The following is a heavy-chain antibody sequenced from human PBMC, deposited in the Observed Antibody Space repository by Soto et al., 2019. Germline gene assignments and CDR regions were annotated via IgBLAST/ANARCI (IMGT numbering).Heavy chain of an antibody. Sequence: ASVKVSCKASGYTFTSYYMHWVRQAPGQGLEWMGIINPSGGSTSYSQKFQRRVTMTRDTSTSTVSMELSSLRSEDTAVYYCARDSDSSGYSPGNGMDVWGQGTTVTVSS. J-gene: IGHJ6*02. D-gene: IGHD3-22*01. CDR3: ARDSDSSGYSPGNGMDV. CDR2: INPSGGST. V-gene: IGHV1-46*01. CDR1: GYTFTSYY.